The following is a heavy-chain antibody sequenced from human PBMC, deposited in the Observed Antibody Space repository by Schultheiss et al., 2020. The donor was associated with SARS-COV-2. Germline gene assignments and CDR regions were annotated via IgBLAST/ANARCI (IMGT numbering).Heavy chain of an antibody. V-gene: IGHV4-34*01. CDR3: AQPKAYCGGDCYSHDAFDI. CDR1: GGSFSGYY. J-gene: IGHJ3*02. D-gene: IGHD2-21*02. CDR2: INHSGST. Sequence: SQTLSLTCAVYGGSFSGYYWSWIRQPPGKGLEWIGEINHSGSTNYNPSLKSRVTISVDTSKNQFSLKLSSVTAADTAVYYCAQPKAYCGGDCYSHDAFDIWGQGTMVTVSS.